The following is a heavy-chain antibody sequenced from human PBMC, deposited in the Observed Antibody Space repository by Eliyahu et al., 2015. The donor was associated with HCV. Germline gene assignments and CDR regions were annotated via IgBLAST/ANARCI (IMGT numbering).Heavy chain of an antibody. D-gene: IGHD3-22*01. V-gene: IGHV4-39*01. Sequence: QLQLQESGPGLVKPSETLSLTCTVSGGSIXSSSYYWGWIRQPPGKGLEWIGSIYYSGSTYYNPSLKSRVTISVDTSKNQFSLKLSSVTAADTAVYYCARHDIYYDSSSPIDYWGQGTLVTVSS. CDR2: IYYSGST. J-gene: IGHJ4*02. CDR1: GGSIXSSSYY. CDR3: ARHDIYYDSSSPIDY.